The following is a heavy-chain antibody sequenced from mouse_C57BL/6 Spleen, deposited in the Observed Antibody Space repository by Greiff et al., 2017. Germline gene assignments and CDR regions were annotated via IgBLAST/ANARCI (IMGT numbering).Heavy chain of an antibody. CDR1: GYAFSSSW. Sequence: QVQLQQSGPELVKPGASVKISCKASGYAFSSSWMNWVKQRPGKGLEWIGRIYPGDGDTNYNGKFKGKATLTADKSSSTAYMQLSSLTSEDSAVYFCARSALGGYFDVWGTGTTVTVSS. V-gene: IGHV1-82*01. D-gene: IGHD1-2*01. J-gene: IGHJ1*03. CDR3: ARSALGGYFDV. CDR2: IYPGDGDT.